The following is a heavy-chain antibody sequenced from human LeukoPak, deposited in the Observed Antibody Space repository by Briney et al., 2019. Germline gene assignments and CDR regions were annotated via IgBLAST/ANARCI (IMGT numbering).Heavy chain of an antibody. D-gene: IGHD2-15*01. CDR3: ARPRRRGYCSGGSCPMDV. CDR1: GGSFSGYY. V-gene: IGHV4-34*01. CDR2: INHSGST. J-gene: IGHJ6*03. Sequence: SETLSLTXAVYGGSFSGYYWSWIRQPPGKGLEWIGEINHSGSTNYNPSLKSRVTISVDTSKNQFSLKLSSVTAADTAVYYCARPRRRGYCSGGSCPMDVWGKGTTVTVSS.